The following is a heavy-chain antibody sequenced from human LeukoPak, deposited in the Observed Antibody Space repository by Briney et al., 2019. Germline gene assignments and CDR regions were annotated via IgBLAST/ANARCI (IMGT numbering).Heavy chain of an antibody. D-gene: IGHD1-26*01. CDR1: GYTFSGYY. V-gene: IGHV1-2*02. Sequence: ASVKVSCKASGYTFSGYYIHWVRHAPGQGLEWMGWINPKSGGTSYAQKFQGRVTMTRDTSISTAHMELSRLRSDDTAVYYCARDPIVGATISGYYGVDVWGQGTTVTVSS. J-gene: IGHJ6*02. CDR2: INPKSGGT. CDR3: ARDPIVGATISGYYGVDV.